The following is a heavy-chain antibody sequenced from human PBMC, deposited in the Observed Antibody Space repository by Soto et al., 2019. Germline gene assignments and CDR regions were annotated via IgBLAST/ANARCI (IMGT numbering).Heavy chain of an antibody. V-gene: IGHV1-18*04. Sequence: GASVKVSCKASGYTFSDYGITWLRQAPGQGLEWMGWMSTNNANTNYAQNLQGRVTMTTDTSTSTAYMELRSLKSDDTAFYYCARSRDWGREAHNWFDLWGQGTLVTVSS. D-gene: IGHD3-16*01. CDR3: ARSRDWGREAHNWFDL. CDR1: GYTFSDYG. J-gene: IGHJ5*02. CDR2: MSTNNANT.